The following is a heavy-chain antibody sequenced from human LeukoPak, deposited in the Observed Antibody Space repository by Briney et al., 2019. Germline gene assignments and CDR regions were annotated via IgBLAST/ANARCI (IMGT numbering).Heavy chain of an antibody. J-gene: IGHJ4*02. D-gene: IGHD3-10*01. Sequence: PGGSLRLSCAASGLTFSNYWVHWVRRAPGKGLVWVSRINRDGSTTKYADSVKGRFTVSRDNAKNTLNLQMNSLRAEDTAVYYCARDKKSGESSEIDYWGQGTLVTVSS. V-gene: IGHV3-74*03. CDR1: GLTFSNYW. CDR2: INRDGSTT. CDR3: ARDKKSGESSEIDY.